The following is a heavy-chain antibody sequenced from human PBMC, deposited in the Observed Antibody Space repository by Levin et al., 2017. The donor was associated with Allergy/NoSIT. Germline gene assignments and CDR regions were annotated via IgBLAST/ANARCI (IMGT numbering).Heavy chain of an antibody. D-gene: IGHD3-16*01. V-gene: IGHV3-64*01. CDR3: ARGGEPRSVGYYGMDV. J-gene: IGHJ6*02. CDR1: GFTFSSYA. Sequence: HPGESLKISCAASGFTFSSYAMHWVRQAPGKGLEYVSAISSNGGSTYYANSVKGRFTISRDNSKNTLYLQMGSLRAEDMAVYYCARGGEPRSVGYYGMDVWGQGTTVTVSS. CDR2: ISSNGGST.